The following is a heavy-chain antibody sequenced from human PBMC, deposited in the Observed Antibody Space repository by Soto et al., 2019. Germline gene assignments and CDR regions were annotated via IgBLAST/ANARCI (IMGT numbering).Heavy chain of an antibody. CDR3: ARVRAEHYYYYGMDV. CDR1: GGSFSGYY. V-gene: IGHV4-34*01. D-gene: IGHD3-10*01. CDR2: INHSGST. J-gene: IGHJ6*02. Sequence: PSETLSLTCAVYGGSFSGYYWSWIRQPPGKGLEWIGEINHSGSTNYNPSLKSRVTISVDTSKNQFSLKLSSVTAADTAVYYCARVRAEHYYYYGMDVWGQGTTVTVS.